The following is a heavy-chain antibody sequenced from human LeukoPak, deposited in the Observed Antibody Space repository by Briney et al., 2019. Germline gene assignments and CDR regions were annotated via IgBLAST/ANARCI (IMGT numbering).Heavy chain of an antibody. J-gene: IGHJ6*02. V-gene: IGHV3-21*01. CDR1: GFTFSSYS. D-gene: IGHD6-19*01. Sequence: GGSLRLSCAASGFTFSSYSMNWVRQAPGKGLEWVSSISSSSSYIYYADSVKGRFTISRDNSKNTLYLQMNSLRAEDTAVYYCARVKEVAVAGDRIAYYYYGMDVWGQGTTVTVSS. CDR3: ARVKEVAVAGDRIAYYYYGMDV. CDR2: ISSSSSYI.